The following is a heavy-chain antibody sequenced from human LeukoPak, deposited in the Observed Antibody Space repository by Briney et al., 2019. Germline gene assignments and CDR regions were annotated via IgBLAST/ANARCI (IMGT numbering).Heavy chain of an antibody. CDR2: IGNSGDRT. CDR1: GFIFSSYA. V-gene: IGHV3-23*01. Sequence: PGGSLRLSCAASGFIFSSYAMSWFRQAPGKGLEWVSGIGNSGDRTFYADSVKGRFTTSRDNSKNTLYLQMYSLRVEDTALYYCAKGGVWGQGIAVTVSS. CDR3: AKGGV. J-gene: IGHJ6*02.